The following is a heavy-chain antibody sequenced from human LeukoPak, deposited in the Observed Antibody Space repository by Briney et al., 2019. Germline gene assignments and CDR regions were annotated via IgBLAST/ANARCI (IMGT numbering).Heavy chain of an antibody. Sequence: SETLSLTCTVSGGSISSSSYYWGWIRQPPGKGLEWIGSIYYSGSTYYNPSLKSRVTISVDTSKNQFSLKLSSVTAADTAVYYCAREFPGPMVRGVIIDYWGQGTLVTVSS. CDR2: IYYSGST. CDR1: GGSISSSSYY. V-gene: IGHV4-39*07. J-gene: IGHJ4*02. CDR3: AREFPGPMVRGVIIDY. D-gene: IGHD3-10*01.